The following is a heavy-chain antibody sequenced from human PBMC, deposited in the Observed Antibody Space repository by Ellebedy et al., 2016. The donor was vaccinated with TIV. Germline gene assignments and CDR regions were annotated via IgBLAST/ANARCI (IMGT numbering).Heavy chain of an antibody. CDR2: IDQSGVA. V-gene: IGHV4-34*01. Sequence: MPSETLSLTCAIYGDSFRDYYWGWVRQPPGKGLRWIGEIDQSGVANYNPSLKGRVIMSVDTSKRQFSLNLTSVSAADTAVYYCARERASRNFYYHYFMDVWGKGTTVTVSS. CDR3: ARERASRNFYYHYFMDV. CDR1: GDSFRDYY. J-gene: IGHJ6*03. D-gene: IGHD1-14*01.